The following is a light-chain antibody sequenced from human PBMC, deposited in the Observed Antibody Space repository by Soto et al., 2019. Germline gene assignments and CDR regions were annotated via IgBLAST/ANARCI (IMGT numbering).Light chain of an antibody. V-gene: IGKV3-20*01. CDR2: GAS. J-gene: IGKJ4*01. CDR1: QRVSSTF. Sequence: EVVLTQSPATLSLSPGERATLSCRASQRVSSTFLAWYQQKPGQAPRLLIYGASSSATGIPDRFSGSGSGTDFTLTISRLEPEDFAVYYCQQYDGSLTFGGGTKVEIK. CDR3: QQYDGSLT.